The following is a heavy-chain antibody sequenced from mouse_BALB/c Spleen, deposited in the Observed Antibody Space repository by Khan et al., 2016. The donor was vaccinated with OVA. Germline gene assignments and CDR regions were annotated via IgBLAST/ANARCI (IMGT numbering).Heavy chain of an antibody. J-gene: IGHJ3*01. Sequence: EVELVESGGGLVKPGGSLKLSCAASGFTFSDYYMYWFRQTLEKRQEWVATIIDGGSYTYYLDSVTGRFTISRDDAKNHLFLQMNSLKSEDTAMYCCARGLYDNPFAYWGQGTLVTVSA. D-gene: IGHD2-10*02. CDR2: IIDGGSYT. CDR1: GFTFSDYY. V-gene: IGHV5-4*02. CDR3: ARGLYDNPFAY.